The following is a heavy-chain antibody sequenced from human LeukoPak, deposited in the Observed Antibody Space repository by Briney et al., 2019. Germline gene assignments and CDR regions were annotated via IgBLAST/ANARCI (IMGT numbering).Heavy chain of an antibody. CDR3: ARGLRYCSSTSCYHYYYGMDV. CDR2: IRYDGSNK. V-gene: IGHV3-33*01. J-gene: IGHJ6*02. D-gene: IGHD2-2*01. CDR1: GFTFSSYG. Sequence: GGSLRLSCAASGFTFSSYGMHWVRQAPGKGLEWVAVIRYDGSNKYYADSVKGRFTISRDNSKNTLYLQMNSLRAEDTAVYYCARGLRYCSSTSCYHYYYGMDVWGQGTTVTVSS.